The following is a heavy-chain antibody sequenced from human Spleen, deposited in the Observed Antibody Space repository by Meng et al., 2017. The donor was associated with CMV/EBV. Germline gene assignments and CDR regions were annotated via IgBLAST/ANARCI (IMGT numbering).Heavy chain of an antibody. CDR2: INSDGSST. Sequence: GESLKISCAASGFTFSSYWMHWVRQAPGKGLVWVSRINSDGSSTSYADSVKGRFTISRDNAKNTLYLQMNSLRAEDTAVYYCARESGPVWQQLEYYFDYWGQGTLVTVSS. CDR1: GFTFSSYW. CDR3: ARESGPVWQQLEYYFDY. J-gene: IGHJ4*02. D-gene: IGHD6-13*01. V-gene: IGHV3-74*01.